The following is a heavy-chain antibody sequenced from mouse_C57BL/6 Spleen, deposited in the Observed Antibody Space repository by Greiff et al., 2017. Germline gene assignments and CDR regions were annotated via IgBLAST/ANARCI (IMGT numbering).Heavy chain of an antibody. CDR3: ASDRDYYGSSYAFDY. J-gene: IGHJ2*01. CDR1: GFTFSDYY. Sequence: EVQVVESEGGLVQPGSSMKLSCTASGFTFSDYYMAWVRQVPEKGLEWVANINYDGSSTYYLDSLKSRFIISRDNAKNILYLQMSSLKSEDTATYYCASDRDYYGSSYAFDYWGQGTTLTVSS. CDR2: INYDGSST. V-gene: IGHV5-16*01. D-gene: IGHD1-1*01.